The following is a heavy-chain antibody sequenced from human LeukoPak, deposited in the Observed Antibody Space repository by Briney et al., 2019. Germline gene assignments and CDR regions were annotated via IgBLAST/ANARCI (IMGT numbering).Heavy chain of an antibody. CDR1: GGSISSSTYY. CDR2: INYSGST. Sequence: PSETLSLTCTVSGGSISSSTYYWGWIRQPPGKGLEWIGSINYSGSTYYNPSLKSRVTISVDTSKNQFSLKLSSVTAADTAVYYCARDPHGVLGDYVVDSRDAFDIWGQGTMVTVSS. V-gene: IGHV4-39*07. CDR3: ARDPHGVLGDYVVDSRDAFDI. J-gene: IGHJ3*02. D-gene: IGHD4-17*01.